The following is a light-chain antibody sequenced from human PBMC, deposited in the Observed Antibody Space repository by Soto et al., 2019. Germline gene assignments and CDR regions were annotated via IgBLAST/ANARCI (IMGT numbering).Light chain of an antibody. Sequence: EIVLTQSPGTLALSPCDGVTLSSGAIQRVVGGFFAWYQQKPGLAPRLLIYDTSVRASGIPDRISGSGSGTHFTLTISRLEPEDVAVYYCQQYGSSPSFGQGTKVDIK. CDR2: DTS. J-gene: IGKJ1*01. CDR3: QQYGSSPS. CDR1: QRVVGGF. V-gene: IGKV3D-20*01.